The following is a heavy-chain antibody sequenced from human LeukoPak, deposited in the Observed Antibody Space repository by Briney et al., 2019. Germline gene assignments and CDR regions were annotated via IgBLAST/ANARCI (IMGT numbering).Heavy chain of an antibody. Sequence: SETLSLTCTVSGGSISSYYWSWIRQPAGKGLEWTGRIYTSGSTNYNPSLKSRVTMSVDTSKNQFSLKLSSVTAADTAVYYCARDGGTAVGATYFDYWGQGTLVTVSS. CDR2: IYTSGST. V-gene: IGHV4-4*07. D-gene: IGHD1-26*01. CDR3: ARDGGTAVGATYFDY. J-gene: IGHJ4*02. CDR1: GGSISSYY.